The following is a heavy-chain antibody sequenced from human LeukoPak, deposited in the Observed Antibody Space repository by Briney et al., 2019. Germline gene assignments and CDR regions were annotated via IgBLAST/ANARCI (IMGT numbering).Heavy chain of an antibody. CDR1: GGSFSGYY. CDR3: ARPGHYYGSGSYYTIHDY. J-gene: IGHJ4*02. CDR2: INHRGST. Sequence: SETLSLTCAVYGGSFSGYYWSWIRQPPGKGLEWIGEINHRGSTNYNPSLKRRVTISVDTSKNQFSLKLSSVTAADTAVYYCARPGHYYGSGSYYTIHDYWGQGTLVTVSS. D-gene: IGHD3-10*01. V-gene: IGHV4-34*01.